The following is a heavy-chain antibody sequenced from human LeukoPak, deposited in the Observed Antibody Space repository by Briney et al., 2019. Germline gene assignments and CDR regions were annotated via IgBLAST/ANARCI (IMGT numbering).Heavy chain of an antibody. CDR1: GFPFSSYS. CDR3: ARSIPYGTTWYGRSDY. D-gene: IGHD6-13*01. V-gene: IGHV3-7*03. CDR2: IKPDGTTK. Sequence: GGSLRLSCAASGFPFSSYSMTWVRQAPGKGLEWVANIKPDGTTKFYVDSVKGRFTISRDNALNSLYLQMNSLRAEDTAIYYCARSIPYGTTWYGRSDYWGQGTLVAVSS. J-gene: IGHJ4*02.